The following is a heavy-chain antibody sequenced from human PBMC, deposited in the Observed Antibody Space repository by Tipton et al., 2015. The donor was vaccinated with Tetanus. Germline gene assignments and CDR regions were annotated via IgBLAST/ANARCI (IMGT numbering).Heavy chain of an antibody. V-gene: IGHV1-8*01. CDR3: ARGNKGSSWYL. Sequence: QLVQSGAEVKKPGASVKVSCKAFGYAFNSYDLNWVRQATGQGLEWLGYMNPNTGHSLYAQKFQGRVTMTSDVSITTAYMELRTLRSDDTAVYYCARGNKGSSWYLWGQGTLVTVSS. D-gene: IGHD6-13*01. J-gene: IGHJ4*02. CDR2: MNPNTGHS. CDR1: GYAFNSYD.